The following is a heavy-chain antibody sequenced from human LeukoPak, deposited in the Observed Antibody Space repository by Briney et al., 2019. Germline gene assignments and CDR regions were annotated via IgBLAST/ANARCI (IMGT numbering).Heavy chain of an antibody. V-gene: IGHV3-21*01. J-gene: IGHJ4*02. CDR2: ICSSSSYI. D-gene: IGHD3-9*01. CDR3: ERSEDYDILTGYAADFDY. Sequence: GGSLRLSCAASGFTFSSYSMNWVRQAPGKGLEWVSSICSSSSYIYYADSVKGRFTISRDNAKNSLYLQMNSLRAEDTAVYYCERSEDYDILTGYAADFDYWGQGTLVTVSS. CDR1: GFTFSSYS.